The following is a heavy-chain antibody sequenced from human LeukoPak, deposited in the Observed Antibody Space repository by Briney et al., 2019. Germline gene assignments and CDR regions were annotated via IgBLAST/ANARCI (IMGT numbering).Heavy chain of an antibody. D-gene: IGHD3-22*01. V-gene: IGHV3-74*01. J-gene: IGHJ4*02. Sequence: PGGSLRLSCAASGFALNKYWMHWVRQTPGKGLVWVSRINGDGSTTSYADSVKGGFTISRDNAKNTLYLQMSSLRAEDTAVYYCATGNYYDSRGYYTFGHWGQGTLITVSS. CDR1: GFALNKYW. CDR2: INGDGSTT. CDR3: ATGNYYDSRGYYTFGH.